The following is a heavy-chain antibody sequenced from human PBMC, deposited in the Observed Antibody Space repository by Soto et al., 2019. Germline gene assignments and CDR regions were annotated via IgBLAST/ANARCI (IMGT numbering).Heavy chain of an antibody. D-gene: IGHD1-26*01. J-gene: IGHJ4*02. V-gene: IGHV3-74*01. CDR2: ISDDGTTT. CDR1: VFTFSMYW. Sequence: GGSLSLSCVLSVFTFSMYWMHCVRQFPGQSSFWVSRISDDGTTTSYADSVRGLFTISRHNSKNTLYLPMNNLKPDDTAIYYFTIRPRAVSSGTGAHGGQET. CDR3: TIRPRAVSSGTGAH.